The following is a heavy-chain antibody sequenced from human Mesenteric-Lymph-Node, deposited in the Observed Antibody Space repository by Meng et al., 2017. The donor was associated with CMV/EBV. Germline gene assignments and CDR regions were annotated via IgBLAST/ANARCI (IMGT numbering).Heavy chain of an antibody. CDR3: ARDRGDGYKFYYYGMDV. CDR1: GFTFSNYG. J-gene: IGHJ6*02. V-gene: IGHV3-30*02. D-gene: IGHD5-24*01. Sequence: GGSLRLSCSASGFTFSNYGMHWVRQAPGKGLEGVAFIRFDDSNKYYKASVKGRFTISRDDSKNTVYLQMNSLRAEDTAVYYCARDRGDGYKFYYYGMDVWGQGTTVTVSS. CDR2: IRFDDSNK.